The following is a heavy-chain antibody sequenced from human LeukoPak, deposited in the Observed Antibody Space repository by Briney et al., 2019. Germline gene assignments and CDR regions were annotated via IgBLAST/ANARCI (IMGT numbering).Heavy chain of an antibody. CDR1: GGSFSGYY. Sequence: SETLSLTCAVYGGSFSGYYWSWIRQPPGKGLEWIGEINHSGSTNYNPSLKSRVTISVDTSKNQFSLKLSSVTAADTAVYYCARCCGVRGRGSYYGSGSRYNWFDPWGQGTLVSVSS. CDR3: ARCCGVRGRGSYYGSGSRYNWFDP. CDR2: INHSGST. J-gene: IGHJ5*02. D-gene: IGHD3-10*01. V-gene: IGHV4-34*01.